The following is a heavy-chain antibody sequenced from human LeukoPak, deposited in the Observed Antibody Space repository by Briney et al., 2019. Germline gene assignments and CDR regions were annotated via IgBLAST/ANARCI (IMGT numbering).Heavy chain of an antibody. CDR2: ISSSGTTI. Sequence: GGSLRLSCAASGFTFSDYYMSWIRQAPGKGLEWVSYISSSGTTIYYTDSVKGRFTISRDNANNSLYLQMNSLRAEDTAVYYCARSFHTYYYDTSGPDAFDIWGQGTMVTVSS. J-gene: IGHJ3*02. D-gene: IGHD3-22*01. CDR1: GFTFSDYY. V-gene: IGHV3-11*01. CDR3: ARSFHTYYYDTSGPDAFDI.